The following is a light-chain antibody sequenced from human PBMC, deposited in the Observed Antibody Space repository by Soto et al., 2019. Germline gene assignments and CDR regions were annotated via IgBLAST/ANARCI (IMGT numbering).Light chain of an antibody. CDR1: QSIGTS. J-gene: IGKJ3*01. V-gene: IGKV1-5*03. CDR2: GAS. Sequence: DIQMTQSPSTLSASVGDRVTITCRDSQSIGTSLAWYQHKPGKAPKLVIYGASSLESAVPSRFFGSGSGTEFNLTISSLQPDDFATYYCQHYNSFFGPGTTVEIK. CDR3: QHYNSF.